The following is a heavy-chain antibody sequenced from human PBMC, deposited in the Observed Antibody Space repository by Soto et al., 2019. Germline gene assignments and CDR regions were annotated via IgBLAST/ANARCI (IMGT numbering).Heavy chain of an antibody. CDR2: IIPILGIA. CDR1: GGTFSSYT. V-gene: IGHV1-69*04. CDR3: VRDGGYCSSTSCYHVDAAFDI. J-gene: IGHJ3*02. D-gene: IGHD2-2*01. Sequence: SVKVSCKASGGTFSSYTISWVRQAPGQGLEWMGRIIPILGIANYAQKFQGRVTITADKSTSTAYMELSSLRSEDTAVYYCVRDGGYCSSTSCYHVDAAFDIWGQCTMVTVSS.